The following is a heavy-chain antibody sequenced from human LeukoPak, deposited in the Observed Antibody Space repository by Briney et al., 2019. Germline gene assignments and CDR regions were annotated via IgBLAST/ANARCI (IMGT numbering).Heavy chain of an antibody. Sequence: GGSLRLSCAASGFTFSSYGMHWVRQAPGKGLEWVAFMSYDERNKYYGDSVKGRFTISRDISKNTLYLQMNSLRAEDTAVYYCAKSGGIVVVPAAIPYYFDYWGQGTLVTVSS. CDR1: GFTFSSYG. D-gene: IGHD2-2*01. CDR3: AKSGGIVVVPAAIPYYFDY. CDR2: MSYDERNK. J-gene: IGHJ4*02. V-gene: IGHV3-30*18.